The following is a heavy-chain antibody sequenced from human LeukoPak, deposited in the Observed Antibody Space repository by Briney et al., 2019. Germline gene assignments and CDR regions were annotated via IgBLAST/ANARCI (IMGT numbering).Heavy chain of an antibody. Sequence: GASVKVSCKASGGTFSSYAIGWVRQAPGQGLEWMGRIIPILGIANYAQKFQGRVTITADKSTSTAYMELSSLRSEDTAVYYCARDLKVGAQDYYFDYWGQGTLVTVSS. CDR3: ARDLKVGAQDYYFDY. CDR1: GGTFSSYA. J-gene: IGHJ4*02. V-gene: IGHV1-69*04. D-gene: IGHD1-26*01. CDR2: IIPILGIA.